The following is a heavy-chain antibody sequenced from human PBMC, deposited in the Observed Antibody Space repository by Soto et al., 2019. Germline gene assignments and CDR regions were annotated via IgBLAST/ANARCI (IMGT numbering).Heavy chain of an antibody. CDR3: ARWRRNMVRGHYYYGMDV. Sequence: PSETLSLTCAVSGGSISSGGYSWSWIRQPPGKGLEWIGYIYHSGSTYYNPSLKSRVTISVDRSKNQLSLKVSSVTTADTAVYYCARWRRNMVRGHYYYGMDVWGQGTTVTVSS. CDR2: IYHSGST. V-gene: IGHV4-30-2*02. CDR1: GGSISSGGYS. D-gene: IGHD3-10*01. J-gene: IGHJ6*02.